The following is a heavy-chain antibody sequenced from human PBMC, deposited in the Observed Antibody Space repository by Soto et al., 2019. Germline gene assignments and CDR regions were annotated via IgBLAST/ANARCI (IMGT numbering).Heavy chain of an antibody. J-gene: IGHJ6*02. D-gene: IGHD1-26*01. CDR3: AKEVSGSYSYYGMDV. CDR2: ISYDGSNK. CDR1: GFAFSSYG. V-gene: IGHV3-30*18. Sequence: GGSLRLSCAASGFAFSSYGMHWVRQAPGKWLEWVAVISYDGSNKHYADSVKGRFTISRDNSKNTLYLQMNSLRAEDTAVYYCAKEVSGSYSYYGMDVWGQGXTVTVYS.